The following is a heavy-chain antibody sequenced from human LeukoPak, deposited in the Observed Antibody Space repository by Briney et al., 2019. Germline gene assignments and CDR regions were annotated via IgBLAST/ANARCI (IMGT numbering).Heavy chain of an antibody. D-gene: IGHD2-2*01. CDR1: GFTFSDYY. CDR2: ISSGGSTI. J-gene: IGHJ6*02. Sequence: GGSLRLSCAASGFTFSDYYMSWIRQAPGKGLEWVSYISSGGSTIYYADSVKGRFTISRDNAKNSLYLQMNSLRAEDTAVYYCARDGSRFCSSTSCYSGYYYCGMDVWGQGTTVTVSS. V-gene: IGHV3-11*01. CDR3: ARDGSRFCSSTSCYSGYYYCGMDV.